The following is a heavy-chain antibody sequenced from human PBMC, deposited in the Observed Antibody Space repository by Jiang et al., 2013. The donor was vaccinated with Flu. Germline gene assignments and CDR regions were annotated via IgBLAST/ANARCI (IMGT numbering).Heavy chain of an antibody. V-gene: IGHV4-59*01. D-gene: IGHD2-21*01. CDR2: IYYTGYT. Sequence: LLKPSETLSLTCTISGGPISRYYWSWVRRPPGKGLEWIGYIYYTGYTHYNPSLQSRVTISVDTSKNQVSLQMTSVTAADTAIYYCARDGAVKGPVIPNYYYFGMDVWG. CDR3: ARDGAVKGPVIPNYYYFGMDV. CDR1: GGPISRYY. J-gene: IGHJ6*01.